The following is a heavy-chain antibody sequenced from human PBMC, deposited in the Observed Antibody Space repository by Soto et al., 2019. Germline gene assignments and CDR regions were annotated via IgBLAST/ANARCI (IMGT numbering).Heavy chain of an antibody. Sequence: SETLSLTCAVYGGSFSGYYWSWIRQPPGKGLEWIGEINHSGSTNYNPSLKSRVTISVDTSKNQFSLKLSSVTAADTAVYYCARGDLVMPYAIRYYFDYWGQVTLVTVSS. V-gene: IGHV4-34*01. CDR1: GGSFSGYY. CDR3: ARGDLVMPYAIRYYFDY. D-gene: IGHD2-8*01. CDR2: INHSGST. J-gene: IGHJ4*02.